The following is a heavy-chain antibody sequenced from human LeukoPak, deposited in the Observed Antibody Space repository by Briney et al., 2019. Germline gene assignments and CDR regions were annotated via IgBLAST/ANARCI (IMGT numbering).Heavy chain of an antibody. V-gene: IGHV1-69*05. D-gene: IGHD6-13*01. CDR2: IIPIFGTA. J-gene: IGHJ4*02. Sequence: GASVKVSCKASGGTFSSYAITWVRQAPGQGLEWMGRIIPIFGTANYAQKFQGRVTITTDESTSTAYLELSTLRSDDMAGYYCARERPLGDSSNWFLEGYFDIWGQGTLVTVYS. CDR1: GGTFSSYA. CDR3: ARERPLGDSSNWFLEGYFDI.